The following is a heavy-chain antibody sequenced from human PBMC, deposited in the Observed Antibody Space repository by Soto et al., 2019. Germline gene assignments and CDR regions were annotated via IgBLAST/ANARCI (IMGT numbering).Heavy chain of an antibody. J-gene: IGHJ4*02. CDR3: AKSLLGTTTFDF. V-gene: IGHV3-23*01. CDR2: ISGGGDIT. CDR1: GFTFSNYA. D-gene: IGHD1-26*01. Sequence: GGSLRLSCAASGFTFSNYAMSWVRQAPEKGLEWVSLISGGGDITYSADSVRGRFTISRDNSKNTLFLQMNSLRAEDTAIYYCAKSLLGTTTFDFWGQGIQVTVSS.